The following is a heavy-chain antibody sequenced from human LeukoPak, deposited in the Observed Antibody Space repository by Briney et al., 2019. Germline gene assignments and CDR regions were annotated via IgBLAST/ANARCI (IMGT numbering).Heavy chain of an antibody. CDR1: GFTFSSYG. V-gene: IGHV3-30*03. D-gene: IGHD6-13*01. Sequence: PGRSLRLSCAASGFTFSSYGMHWVRQAPGKGLEWVAVISYDGTNKYYADSVKGRFTISRDNSKNTLYLQMNSLRAEDTAVYYCARDGYSSRGLWAQEKYGMDVWGQGTTVTVSS. CDR2: ISYDGTNK. J-gene: IGHJ6*02. CDR3: ARDGYSSRGLWAQEKYGMDV.